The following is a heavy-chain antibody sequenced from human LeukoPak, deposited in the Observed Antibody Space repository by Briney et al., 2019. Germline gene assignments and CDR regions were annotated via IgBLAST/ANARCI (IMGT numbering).Heavy chain of an antibody. D-gene: IGHD3-10*01. V-gene: IGHV3-23*01. J-gene: IGHJ4*02. CDR1: GFTFSSYA. Sequence: GRSLRLSCAASGFTFSSYAMSWVRQAPGKGLEWVSAISGSGGSTYYADSVKGRFTISRDNSKNTLYLQMNSLRAEDTAVYYCAKDHGSGSFFDYWGQGTLVTVSS. CDR2: ISGSGGST. CDR3: AKDHGSGSFFDY.